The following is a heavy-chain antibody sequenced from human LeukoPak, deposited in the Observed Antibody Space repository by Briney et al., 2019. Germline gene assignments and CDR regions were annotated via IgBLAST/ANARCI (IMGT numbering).Heavy chain of an antibody. CDR1: GGSISSYY. CDR3: AGGRRGNRCFDY. J-gene: IGHJ4*02. CDR2: IHYSGST. D-gene: IGHD1-14*01. Sequence: SETLSLTCTVSGGSISSYYWSWIRQPPGKGLEWIGYIHYSGSTHYNPSLKSRVTISVDTSKNQFSLKLSSVTAADAAVYYCAGGRRGNRCFDYWGQGTLVTVSS. V-gene: IGHV4-59*08.